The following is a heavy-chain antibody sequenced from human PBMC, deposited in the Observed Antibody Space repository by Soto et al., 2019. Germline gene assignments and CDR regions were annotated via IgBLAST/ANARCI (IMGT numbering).Heavy chain of an antibody. CDR3: ARHAVADYYFDY. Sequence: SETLSLTCTVSGGSISSSSYYWGWIRQPPGKGLEWIGSIYYSGSTYYNPSLKSRVTISVDTSKNQFSLKLSSVTAADTAVYYCARHAVADYYFDYWGQGTLVTVSS. CDR1: GGSISSSSYY. V-gene: IGHV4-39*01. D-gene: IGHD6-19*01. CDR2: IYYSGST. J-gene: IGHJ4*02.